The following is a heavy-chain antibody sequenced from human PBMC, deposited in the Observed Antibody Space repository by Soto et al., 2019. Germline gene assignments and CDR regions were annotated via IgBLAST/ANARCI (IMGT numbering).Heavy chain of an antibody. Sequence: SETLSLTCTVSGGSISIGGYSWTWIRQHPGRGLEWIGYIYYNGNTYYNPSLRGRITMSVDTSKSQFSLKLSSVTAADTAVYYCAGLCSSTSCYEGHAPFDYWGPGTMVTVYS. CDR2: IYYNGNT. CDR3: AGLCSSTSCYEGHAPFDY. CDR1: GGSISIGGYS. D-gene: IGHD2-2*01. V-gene: IGHV4-31*03. J-gene: IGHJ4*02.